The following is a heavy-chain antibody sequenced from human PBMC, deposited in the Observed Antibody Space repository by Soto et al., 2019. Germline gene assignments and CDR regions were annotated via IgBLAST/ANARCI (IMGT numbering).Heavy chain of an antibody. CDR3: AKDAQGYSGN. CDR1: GFTFSSYA. D-gene: IGHD6-13*01. V-gene: IGHV3-23*01. J-gene: IGHJ4*02. Sequence: EVQLLESGGGLVQPGGSLRLSCAASGFTFSSYAMSWVRQAPGKGLEWVSAISGDGGRTYYADSVKGRFTISRDNSKNSVLLQRNSLRAEDTAVYYCAKDAQGYSGNWGQGTLVTVSS. CDR2: ISGDGGRT.